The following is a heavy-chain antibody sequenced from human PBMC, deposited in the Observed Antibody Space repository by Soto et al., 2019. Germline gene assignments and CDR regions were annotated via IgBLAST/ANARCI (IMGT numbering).Heavy chain of an antibody. Sequence: QVPLVQSGGEVKKPGASVKVSCQASGYTFSDYAITWVRQAPGQGLEWMGWISASTRNTDQAQNFKGRVIMTLDTSTNTAYMELRSMRSDDTAVYYCVRCYCSVCSCYACSHFDLWGRGTLVTVSS. CDR1: GYTFSDYA. CDR3: VRCYCSVCSCYACSHFDL. D-gene: IGHD2-15*01. CDR2: ISASTRNT. J-gene: IGHJ2*01. V-gene: IGHV1-18*01.